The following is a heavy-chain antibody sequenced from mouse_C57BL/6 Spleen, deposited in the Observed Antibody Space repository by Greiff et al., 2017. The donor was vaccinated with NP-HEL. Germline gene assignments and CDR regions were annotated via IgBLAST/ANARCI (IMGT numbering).Heavy chain of an antibody. CDR1: GYTFTSYW. J-gene: IGHJ4*01. D-gene: IGHD1-1*01. V-gene: IGHV1-72*01. CDR3: ASSSITTVVATPFYYAMDY. CDR2: IDPNRGGT. Sequence: QVQLQQPGAELVKPGASVKLSCKASGYTFTSYWMHWVKQRPGRGLEWIGRIDPNRGGTKYNEKFKSKATLTVDKPSRQAYMQLSSLTSEDSAVYYCASSSITTVVATPFYYAMDYWGQGTSVTVSS.